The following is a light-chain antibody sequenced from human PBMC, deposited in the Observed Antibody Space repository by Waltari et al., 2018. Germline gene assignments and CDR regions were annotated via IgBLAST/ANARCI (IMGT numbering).Light chain of an antibody. J-gene: IGLJ3*02. V-gene: IGLV8-61*01. CDR3: ALYMGSGIWV. CDR1: SGSLSTASS. CDR2: KAN. Sequence: MVTQDPSLSVAPGGTLPLQCVLSSGSLSTASSATWYQQTPGQAPRTLVYKANARSSGVPDRFSGSILGNTAALTITGAQADDESDYYCALYMGSGIWVFGGGTRLTVL.